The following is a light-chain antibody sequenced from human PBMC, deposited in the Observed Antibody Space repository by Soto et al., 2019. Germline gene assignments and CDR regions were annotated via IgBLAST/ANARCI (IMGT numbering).Light chain of an antibody. CDR2: GAS. Sequence: EIVLTQSPGTLSLSPGERATLSCRASQSVRSTHLTWYQQRPGQAPRLLIYGASSRATGIPERFSGSGSGTDFALTINRLEPEDFAVYYCQQYDSSPLTFGPGTKVDIK. V-gene: IGKV3-20*01. CDR3: QQYDSSPLT. J-gene: IGKJ3*01. CDR1: QSVRSTH.